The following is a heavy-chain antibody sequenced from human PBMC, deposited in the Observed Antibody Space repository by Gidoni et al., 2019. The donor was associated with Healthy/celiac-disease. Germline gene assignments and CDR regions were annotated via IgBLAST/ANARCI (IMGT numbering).Heavy chain of an antibody. J-gene: IGHJ6*02. V-gene: IGHV3-21*01. CDR2: ISSSSSYI. D-gene: IGHD3-10*01. CDR3: ASETLMGYYSYYGMDV. Sequence: EVQLVESGGGLVKPGGSLRLSCAASGFPFSSYSMNWVRQAPGKGLEWVSSISSSSSYIYYADSVKGRFTISRDNAKNSLYLQMNSLRAEDTAVYYCASETLMGYYSYYGMDVWGQGTTVTVSS. CDR1: GFPFSSYS.